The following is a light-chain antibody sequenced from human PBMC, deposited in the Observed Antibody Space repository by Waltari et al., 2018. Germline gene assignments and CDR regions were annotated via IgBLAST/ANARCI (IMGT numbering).Light chain of an antibody. CDR1: KFGDNY. V-gene: IGLV3-1*01. CDR2: QDS. CDR3: QAWDSSTVV. Sequence: SSELTQPPSASVSPGQTASITCSGDKFGDNYACWYQQKPGQSPVLVIYQDSKRPSGIPERFSGSNSGNTATLTISGTQAMDEADYYCQAWDSSTVVFGGGTKLTVL. J-gene: IGLJ2*01.